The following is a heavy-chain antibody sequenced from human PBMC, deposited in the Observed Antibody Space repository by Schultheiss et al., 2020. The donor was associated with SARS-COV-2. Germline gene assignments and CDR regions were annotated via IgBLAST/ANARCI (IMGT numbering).Heavy chain of an antibody. CDR3: ARDKSYYDSSGYGHYYYYMDV. V-gene: IGHV3-13*05. D-gene: IGHD3-22*01. Sequence: GEFLKISCAASGFTFSSYSMNWVRQAPGKGLEWVSAIGTAGDPYYPGSVKGRFTISRENAKNSLYLQMNSLRAEDTAVYYCARDKSYYDSSGYGHYYYYMDVWGKGTTVTVSS. CDR2: IGTAGDP. CDR1: GFTFSSYS. J-gene: IGHJ6*03.